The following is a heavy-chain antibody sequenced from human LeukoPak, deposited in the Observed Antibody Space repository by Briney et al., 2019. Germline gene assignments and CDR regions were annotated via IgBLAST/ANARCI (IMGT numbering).Heavy chain of an antibody. CDR2: INPSGGST. J-gene: IGHJ4*02. Sequence: GASVTVSCKASGYTFTSYYMHWVRQAPGQGLEWMGIINPSGGSTSYAQKFQGRVTMTRDMSTSTVYMELSSLRSEDTALYYCARGRIRYDDYSSGWFVFFEFWGQGSLVTVSS. V-gene: IGHV1-46*01. D-gene: IGHD6-19*01. CDR1: GYTFTSYY. CDR3: ARGRIRYDDYSSGWFVFFEF.